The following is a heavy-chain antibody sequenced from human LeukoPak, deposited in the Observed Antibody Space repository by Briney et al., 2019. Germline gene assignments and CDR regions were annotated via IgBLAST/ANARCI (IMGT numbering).Heavy chain of an antibody. J-gene: IGHJ4*02. V-gene: IGHV1-69*02. CDR3: ARVISYGSGRYDY. D-gene: IGHD3-10*01. CDR2: IIPILGIA. CDR1: GGTFSSYT. Sequence: SVKVSCKASGGTFSSYTISWVRQAPEQGLEWMGRIIPILGIANYAQKFQGRVTITADKSTSTAYMELSSLRSEDTAVYYCARVISYGSGRYDYWGQGTLVTVSS.